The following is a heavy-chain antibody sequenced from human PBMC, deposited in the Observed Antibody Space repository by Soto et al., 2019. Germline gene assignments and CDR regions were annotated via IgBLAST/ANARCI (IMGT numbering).Heavy chain of an antibody. V-gene: IGHV3-74*01. CDR3: AREEMATISYYFDY. J-gene: IGHJ4*02. CDR2: INSDGSST. D-gene: IGHD5-12*01. Sequence: LRLSCAASGXTFSSYWMHWVRQAPGKGLVWVSRINSDGSSTSYADSVKGRFTISRDNAKNTLYLQMNSLRAEDTAVYYCAREEMATISYYFDYWGQGTLVTVSS. CDR1: GXTFSSYW.